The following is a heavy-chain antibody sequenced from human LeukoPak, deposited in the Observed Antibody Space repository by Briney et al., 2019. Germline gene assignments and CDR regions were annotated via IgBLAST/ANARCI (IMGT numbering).Heavy chain of an antibody. CDR2: ISAYNGNT. V-gene: IGHV1-18*01. CDR1: GYTFTSYG. J-gene: IGHJ4*02. D-gene: IGHD3-22*01. CDR3: ARDVDDTARPAEIDY. Sequence: GASVTVSCKASGYTFTSYGISWVRQAPGQGLEWMGWISAYNGNTNYAQKLQGRVTMTTDTSTSTAYMELRSLRSDDTAVYYCARDVDDTARPAEIDYWGQGTLVTVSS.